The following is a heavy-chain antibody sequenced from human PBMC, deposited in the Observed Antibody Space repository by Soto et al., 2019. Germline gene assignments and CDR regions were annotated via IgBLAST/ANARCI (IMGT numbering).Heavy chain of an antibody. V-gene: IGHV1-18*01. J-gene: IGHJ6*02. Sequence: ALVKVSCKAAGYTFTRYGISWGRQAPGQGLEWMGWISAYNGNTNYAQKLQGRVTMTTDTSTSTAYMELRSLRSDDTAVYYCARALSSIAARPDYYYGMDVWGQGTTVTVSS. CDR3: ARALSSIAARPDYYYGMDV. CDR2: ISAYNGNT. CDR1: GYTFTRYG. D-gene: IGHD6-6*01.